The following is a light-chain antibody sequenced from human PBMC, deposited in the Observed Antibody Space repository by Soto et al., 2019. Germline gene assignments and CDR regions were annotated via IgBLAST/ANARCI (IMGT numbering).Light chain of an antibody. CDR1: QSVSSY. CDR2: EAA. J-gene: IGKJ5*01. Sequence: EIVLTQSPGTLSLSPGERATISWRASQSVSSYLACYQQKTGQPPRLLIYEAANSATGIPARCFRSRSGRNVALTISILETEDFAVYYCQQRSDWPPITFGQGTRLEIK. V-gene: IGKV3-11*02. CDR3: QQRSDWPPIT.